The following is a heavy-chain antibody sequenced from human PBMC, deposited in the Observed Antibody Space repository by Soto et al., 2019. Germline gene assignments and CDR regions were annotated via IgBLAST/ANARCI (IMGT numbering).Heavy chain of an antibody. Sequence: ASVKVSCKASGYTFTGYYMHWVRQAPGQGLEWMGWINPNSGGTNYAQKFQGWVTMTRDTSISTAYMELSRLRSDDTAVYYCARGESGRYDFWSGYLDYWGQGTLVTVSS. CDR1: GYTFTGYY. J-gene: IGHJ4*02. CDR2: INPNSGGT. V-gene: IGHV1-2*04. CDR3: ARGESGRYDFWSGYLDY. D-gene: IGHD3-3*01.